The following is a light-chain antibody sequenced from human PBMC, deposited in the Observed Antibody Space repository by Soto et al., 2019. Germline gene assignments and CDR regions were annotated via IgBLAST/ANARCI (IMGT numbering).Light chain of an antibody. V-gene: IGKV3-11*01. Sequence: EMVLTQSPATLSLSPGERATLSCRASQSFRGLLAWYKQKPGQAPRLLIYDAYNRATGIPPRFSGSGSGTDFTLTIRRLEPEDFAVYYCQQYGSSGTFGQGTKVDIK. CDR1: QSFRGL. CDR2: DAY. J-gene: IGKJ1*01. CDR3: QQYGSSGT.